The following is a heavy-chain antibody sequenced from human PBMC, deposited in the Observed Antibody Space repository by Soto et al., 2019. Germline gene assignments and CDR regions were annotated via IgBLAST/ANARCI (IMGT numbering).Heavy chain of an antibody. J-gene: IGHJ4*02. CDR1: GFSLSASGVG. CDR3: RHRVIGPAAPQIVS. CDR2: IFWNDDK. D-gene: IGHD6-6*01. V-gene: IGHV2-5*01. Sequence: QITLKESGPTLVKPTQTLTLTCTFSGFSLSASGVGVAWIRQPPGKALEWLALIFWNDDKFYTSPLRNRLTITKGTSQTQRILTWTNMAPEDAATYFCRHRVIGPAAPQIVSWGPGPLVTVSS.